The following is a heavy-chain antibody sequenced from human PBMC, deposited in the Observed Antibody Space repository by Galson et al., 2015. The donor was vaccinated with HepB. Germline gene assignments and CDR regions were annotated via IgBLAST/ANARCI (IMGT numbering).Heavy chain of an antibody. Sequence: SVKVSCKASGYTFRSYALHWVRQAPGQRLEWMGWINAGNGDTKYSQKFQGRVTFTRDTSATTAYMELSRLRSEDTAVYYCARVLGGLGSYYLNFDYWGQGTLVTVSS. CDR3: ARVLGGLGSYYLNFDY. CDR2: INAGNGDT. CDR1: GYTFRSYA. D-gene: IGHD3-10*01. J-gene: IGHJ4*02. V-gene: IGHV1-3*01.